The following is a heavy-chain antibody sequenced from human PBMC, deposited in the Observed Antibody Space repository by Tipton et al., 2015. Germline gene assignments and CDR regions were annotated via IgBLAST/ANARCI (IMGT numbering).Heavy chain of an antibody. CDR2: IIPIFRTT. V-gene: IGHV1-69*01. J-gene: IGHJ6*02. D-gene: IGHD3-3*01. Sequence: QSGAEVKKPGSSVKVSCKLSGVTYSSYGITWVRQAPGRGLEWMGDIIPIFRTTNYAQTFQGRVTITADESTTTAYMELGSLRSEDTAVYYCATGDKEHYVFWSGYGFQNDYYYVMDVWGQGTTVTVSS. CDR3: ATGDKEHYVFWSGYGFQNDYYYVMDV. CDR1: GVTYSSYG.